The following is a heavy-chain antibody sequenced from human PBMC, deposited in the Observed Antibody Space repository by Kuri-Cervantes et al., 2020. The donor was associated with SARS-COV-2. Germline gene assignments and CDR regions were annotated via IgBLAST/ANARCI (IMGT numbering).Heavy chain of an antibody. D-gene: IGHD3-22*01. V-gene: IGHV3-30-3*01. CDR1: EFTFTNYW. CDR2: ISYDGSNK. Sequence: GESLKISCAASEFTFTNYWMSWVRQAPGKGLEWVAVISYDGSNKYYADSVKGRFTISRDNSKNTLYLQMNSLRAEDTAVYYCARDSTRWVVVITGYFDYWGQGTLVTVSS. CDR3: ARDSTRWVVVITGYFDY. J-gene: IGHJ4*02.